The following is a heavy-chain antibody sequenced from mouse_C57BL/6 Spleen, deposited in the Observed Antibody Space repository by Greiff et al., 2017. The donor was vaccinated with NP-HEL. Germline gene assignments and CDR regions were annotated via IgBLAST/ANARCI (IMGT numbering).Heavy chain of an antibody. V-gene: IGHV3-6*01. CDR1: GYSITSGYY. Sequence: EVQLQQSGPGLVKPSQSLSLPCSVTGYSITSGYYWNWIRQFPGNKLEWMGYISYDGSNNYNPSLKNRISITRDTSKNQFFLKLNSVTTEDTATYYCAREGYDYDAMDYWGQGTSVTVSS. J-gene: IGHJ4*01. CDR3: AREGYDYDAMDY. D-gene: IGHD2-10*02. CDR2: ISYDGSN.